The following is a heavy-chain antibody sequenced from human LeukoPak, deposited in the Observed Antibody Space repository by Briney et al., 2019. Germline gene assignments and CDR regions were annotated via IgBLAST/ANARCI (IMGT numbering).Heavy chain of an antibody. CDR1: GFTFSSYA. Sequence: GGSLRLSCAASGFTFSSYAMHWVRQAPGKGLEWVAVISYDGSNKYYADSVKGRFTISRDNSKNTLYLQMNSLRAEDTAVYYCAKDGGSDPDSFDIWGQGTMVTVSS. V-gene: IGHV3-30*04. CDR3: AKDGGSDPDSFDI. J-gene: IGHJ3*02. D-gene: IGHD2-15*01. CDR2: ISYDGSNK.